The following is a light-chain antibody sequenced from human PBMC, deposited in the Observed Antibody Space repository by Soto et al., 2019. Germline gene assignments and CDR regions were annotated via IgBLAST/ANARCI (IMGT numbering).Light chain of an antibody. CDR1: RSDVGGYNF. J-gene: IGLJ1*01. Sequence: QSALTQPPSASGSPGQSVTISCTGTRSDVGGYNFVSWYQHHPGKAPKLIIYEVNKRPSGVPERFAGSKSDNTASLTVSGLQDEDDADYYCNSYADSNNYVFGAGTKLTVL. V-gene: IGLV2-8*01. CDR2: EVN. CDR3: NSYADSNNYV.